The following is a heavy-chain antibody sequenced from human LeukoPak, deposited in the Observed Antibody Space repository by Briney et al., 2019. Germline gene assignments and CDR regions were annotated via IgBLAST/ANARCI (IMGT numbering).Heavy chain of an antibody. D-gene: IGHD5-24*01. CDR2: IYYSGST. Sequence: PSETLSLTCTVSGGSISSYYWSWIRQPPGKGLEWIGYIYYSGSTNYNPSLKSRVTISVDTSKNQFSLKLSSVTAADTAVYYCARDVVRDGYNSWFDPWGQGTLVTVSS. V-gene: IGHV4-59*01. J-gene: IGHJ5*02. CDR1: GGSISSYY. CDR3: ARDVVRDGYNSWFDP.